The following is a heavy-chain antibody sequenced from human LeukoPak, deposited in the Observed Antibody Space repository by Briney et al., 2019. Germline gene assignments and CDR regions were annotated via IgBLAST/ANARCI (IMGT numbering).Heavy chain of an antibody. D-gene: IGHD3-22*01. Sequence: PSETLSLTCAVYGGSFSGYYWSWIRQPPGKGLEWIGYIYYSGSTNYNPSLKSRVTISVDTSKNQFSLKLSSVTAADTAVYYCARDFLAGYDSSGYPYYYYGMDVWGQGTTVTVSS. CDR2: IYYSGST. CDR3: ARDFLAGYDSSGYPYYYYGMDV. V-gene: IGHV4-59*01. J-gene: IGHJ6*02. CDR1: GGSFSGYY.